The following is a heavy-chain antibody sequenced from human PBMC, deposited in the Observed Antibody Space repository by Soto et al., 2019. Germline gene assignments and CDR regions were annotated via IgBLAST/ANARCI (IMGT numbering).Heavy chain of an antibody. J-gene: IGHJ4*02. V-gene: IGHV1-18*01. CDR3: ARDFRLMVGGPGFDY. CDR2: ISTYNGDA. CDR1: GDTFGTSG. D-gene: IGHD3-10*01. Sequence: APVKVCWKAAGDTFGTSGSSWVRQAPGQGLEWMGWISTYNGDANYAQRFQGRVTMTTDTSTSTTFMELKNLRVEDTAVYYCARDFRLMVGGPGFDYWGQGVSVTVSS.